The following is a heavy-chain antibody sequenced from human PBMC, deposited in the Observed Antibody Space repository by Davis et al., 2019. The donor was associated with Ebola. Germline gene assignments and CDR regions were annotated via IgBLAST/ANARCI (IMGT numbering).Heavy chain of an antibody. D-gene: IGHD1-1*01. J-gene: IGHJ5*02. V-gene: IGHV1-2*04. CDR1: GYTFTGYY. CDR3: ARDSVTYNWNEDMGWFDP. CDR2: INPNSGGT. Sequence: AASVKVSCKASGYTFTGYYMHWVRQAPGQGLEWMGWINPNSGGTNYAQKFQGWVTMTTDTSTSTAYMELRSLRSDDTAVYYCARDSVTYNWNEDMGWFDPWGQGTLVTVSS.